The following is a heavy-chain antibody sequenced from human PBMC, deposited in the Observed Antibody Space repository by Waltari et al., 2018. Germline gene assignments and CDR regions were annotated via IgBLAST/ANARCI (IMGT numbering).Heavy chain of an antibody. CDR2: IYTSGST. Sequence: QVQLQESGPGLVKPSETLSLTCTVSGGCISSYSWSLVRQPAGKGLEWIGRIYTSGSTNYNPSLKSRVTMSVDTSKTQFSLKLSSVTAADTAVYYCARGKVSGFDYWGQGTLVTVSS. CDR1: GGCISSYS. J-gene: IGHJ4*02. V-gene: IGHV4-4*07. CDR3: ARGKVSGFDY.